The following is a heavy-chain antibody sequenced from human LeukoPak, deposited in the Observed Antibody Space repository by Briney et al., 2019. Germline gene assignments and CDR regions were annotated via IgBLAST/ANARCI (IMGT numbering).Heavy chain of an antibody. Sequence: GGSLRLSCEASGFTFNTYAIYWVRQAPGKGLEWVSGICGSGGCTYYADSVKGRFTISRDNSKNTVYLHMNSLTADDTAVYYCAKTTVGYSSGRYPGWPADCWGQGTLVTVSS. V-gene: IGHV3-23*01. CDR1: GFTFNTYA. CDR3: AKTTVGYSSGRYPGWPADC. CDR2: ICGSGGCT. J-gene: IGHJ4*02. D-gene: IGHD6-19*01.